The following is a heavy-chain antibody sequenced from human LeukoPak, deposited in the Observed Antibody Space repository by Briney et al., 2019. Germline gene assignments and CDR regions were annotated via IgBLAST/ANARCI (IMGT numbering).Heavy chain of an antibody. CDR3: ARLGGSGWSY. Sequence: SETLSLTCTVSGGSISSSRHYWDWIRQPPGKGLEWIGSFPYSGTPYFNPSLKSRVTISLDTTKNQFSLKLTSVTAADTAVYYCARLGGSGWSYRGQATLVTVSS. CDR1: GGSISSSRHY. D-gene: IGHD6-19*01. CDR2: FPYSGTP. V-gene: IGHV4-39*07. J-gene: IGHJ4*02.